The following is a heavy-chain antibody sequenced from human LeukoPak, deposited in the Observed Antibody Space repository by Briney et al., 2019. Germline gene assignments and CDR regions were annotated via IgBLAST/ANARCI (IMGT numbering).Heavy chain of an antibody. J-gene: IGHJ4*02. CDR3: ARDLYDSSGGY. V-gene: IGHV3-21*01. CDR1: GFTFNNYI. D-gene: IGHD3-22*01. Sequence: PGGSLRLSCAASGFTFNNYIMNWVRQAPGKGLEWVSSISSSSDYIYYADSVKGRFTISRDNAKNSLYLQMNSLRAEDTAVYYCARDLYDSSGGYWGQGTLVTVSS. CDR2: ISSSSDYI.